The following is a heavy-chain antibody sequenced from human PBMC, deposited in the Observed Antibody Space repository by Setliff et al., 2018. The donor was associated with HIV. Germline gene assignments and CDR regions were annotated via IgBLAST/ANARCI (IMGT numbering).Heavy chain of an antibody. CDR2: VSYSGTT. CDR3: ARTRYYYDSSSYYFQYYYYMDV. Sequence: SETLSLTCAVSDGSISNYYWSWIRQPPGKGLEWIGYVSYSGTTNYNPSLKSRVTISVDTSKNQFSLKLNSLTAADTAVYYCARTRYYYDSSSYYFQYYYYMDVWGKGTTVTVSS. J-gene: IGHJ6*03. D-gene: IGHD3-22*01. V-gene: IGHV4-59*01. CDR1: DGSISNYY.